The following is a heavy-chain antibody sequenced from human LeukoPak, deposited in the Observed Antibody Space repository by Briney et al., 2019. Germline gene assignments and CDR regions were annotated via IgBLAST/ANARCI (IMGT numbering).Heavy chain of an antibody. CDR3: AKATDTYGYLFDQ. J-gene: IGHJ4*02. CDR2: ISASTTTT. CDR1: GFTFSRYE. Sequence: GGSLRLSCAASGFTFSRYEMNWVRQAPGKGLEWVSYISASTTTTYYGDSVKGRFTISRDNAKNSLHLQMISLRDEDTAIYYCAKATDTYGYLFDQWGQGTLVTVSS. V-gene: IGHV3-48*03. D-gene: IGHD5-18*01.